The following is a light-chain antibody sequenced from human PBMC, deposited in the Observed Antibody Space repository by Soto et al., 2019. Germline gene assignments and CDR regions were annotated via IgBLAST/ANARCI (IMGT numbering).Light chain of an antibody. CDR2: GAS. Sequence: EIVLTQSPGTLSLYPGERATLSCRASQSISSSYLAWYQQKPGQAPRLLIYGASRRATGIPDRFSGRESGTDFTLTITTLEPEDSAVYFCQQYASSPYTFGQGTKVEIK. CDR1: QSISSSY. V-gene: IGKV3-20*01. J-gene: IGKJ2*01. CDR3: QQYASSPYT.